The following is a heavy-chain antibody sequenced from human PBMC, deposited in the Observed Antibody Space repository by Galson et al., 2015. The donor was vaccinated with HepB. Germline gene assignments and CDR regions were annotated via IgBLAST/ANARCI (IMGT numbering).Heavy chain of an antibody. V-gene: IGHV3-15*01. CDR3: TTDSADSSSPHYYYYYGMNV. CDR2: IKSKTDGGTT. J-gene: IGHJ6*02. D-gene: IGHD6-6*01. CDR1: GFTFSNAW. Sequence: SLRLSCAASGFTFSNAWMSWVRQAPGKGLEWVGRIKSKTDGGTTDYAAPVKGRFTISRDDSKNTLYLQMNSLKTEDTAVYYCTTDSADSSSPHYYYYYGMNVWGQGTTVTVSS.